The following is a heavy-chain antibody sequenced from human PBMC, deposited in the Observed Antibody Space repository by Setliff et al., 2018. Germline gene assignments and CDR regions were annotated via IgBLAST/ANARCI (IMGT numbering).Heavy chain of an antibody. CDR1: GYIFTKYD. D-gene: IGHD3-16*01. Sequence: ASVKVSCKTSGYIFTKYDINWVRQAPGQGLEWMGWMNPNSGNTGYAQKFQGRVTMTSDNSIATAYVELSGLTYDDTAIYFCGRAIDPSWGPAFDIWGQGTQVTVSS. V-gene: IGHV1-8*01. CDR2: MNPNSGNT. CDR3: GRAIDPSWGPAFDI. J-gene: IGHJ3*02.